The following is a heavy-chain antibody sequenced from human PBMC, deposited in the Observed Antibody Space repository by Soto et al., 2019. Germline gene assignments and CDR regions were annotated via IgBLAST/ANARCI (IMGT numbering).Heavy chain of an antibody. CDR3: ARGHPAYSSGWYNCFDS. D-gene: IGHD6-19*01. Sequence: EASVKVSCKASGYTFTSYYMHWVRQAPGQGLEWMGIINPSGGSTSYAQKFQGRVTMTRDTSTSTVYMELSSPRSEDTAVYYCARGHPAYSSGWYNCFDSWGQGTLVTVSS. V-gene: IGHV1-46*01. CDR1: GYTFTSYY. J-gene: IGHJ5*01. CDR2: INPSGGST.